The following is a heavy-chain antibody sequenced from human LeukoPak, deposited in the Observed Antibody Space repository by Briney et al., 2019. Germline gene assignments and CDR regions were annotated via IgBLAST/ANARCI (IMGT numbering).Heavy chain of an antibody. J-gene: IGHJ1*01. D-gene: IGHD6-13*01. V-gene: IGHV4-59*01. Sequence: SETLSLTCTVSGGSISSYYWSWIRQPPGKGLEWIGYIYYSGSTNYNPSLKSRVTISVDTSKNQFSLKLSSVTAADTAVYYCARGRRIAAAGTVYFQHWGQGTLVTVSS. CDR1: GGSISSYY. CDR3: ARGRRIAAAGTVYFQH. CDR2: IYYSGST.